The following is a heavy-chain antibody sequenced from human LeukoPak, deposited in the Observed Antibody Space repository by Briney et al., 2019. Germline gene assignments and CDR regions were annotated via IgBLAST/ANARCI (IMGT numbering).Heavy chain of an antibody. D-gene: IGHD4-17*01. CDR1: GFTFSSYW. Sequence: GGSLRLSCAASGFTFSSYWMSWVRQAPGKGLEWVANIKQDGSEKYYVDSVKGRFTISRDNAKNSLYLQMNSLRAEDTAVYYCARDRVAYGAYYGMDVWGQGTTVTVSS. V-gene: IGHV3-7*01. CDR2: IKQDGSEK. J-gene: IGHJ6*02. CDR3: ARDRVAYGAYYGMDV.